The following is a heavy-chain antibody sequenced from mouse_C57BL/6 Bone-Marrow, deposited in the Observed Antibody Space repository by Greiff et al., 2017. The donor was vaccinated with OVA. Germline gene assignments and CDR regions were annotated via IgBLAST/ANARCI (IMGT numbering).Heavy chain of an antibody. CDR3: ARWDYYSTHAMDY. D-gene: IGHD2-5*01. CDR1: GYTFTSYW. V-gene: IGHV1-55*01. CDR2: IYPGSGST. J-gene: IGHJ4*01. Sequence: QVHVKQPGAELVKPGASVKMSCKASGYTFTSYWITWVKQRPGQGLEWIGDIYPGSGSTNYNEKFKSKATLTVDTSSSTAYMQLSSLTSEDSAVYYCARWDYYSTHAMDYWGQGTSVTVSS.